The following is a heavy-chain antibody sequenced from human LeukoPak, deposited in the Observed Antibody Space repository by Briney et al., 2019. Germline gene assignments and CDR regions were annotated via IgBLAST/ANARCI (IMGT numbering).Heavy chain of an antibody. CDR3: ARGGPFSIAVARVYYFDY. CDR2: ISPYSDNT. Sequence: GASVKVSCKASDYTFTSYGISWVRQAPGQGLEWMGWISPYSDNTNYAQNLQGRVTMTTDTSTSTAYMELRSLTSDDTAMYYCARGGPFSIAVARVYYFDYWGQGTLVTVSS. CDR1: DYTFTSYG. D-gene: IGHD6-13*01. J-gene: IGHJ4*02. V-gene: IGHV1-18*01.